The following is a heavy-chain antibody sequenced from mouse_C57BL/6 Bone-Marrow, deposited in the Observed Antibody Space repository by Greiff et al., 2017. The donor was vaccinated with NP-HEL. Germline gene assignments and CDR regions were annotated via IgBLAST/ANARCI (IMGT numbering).Heavy chain of an antibody. CDR3: TVRYSNYGWFAY. CDR2: IRLKSDNYAT. V-gene: IGHV6-3*01. J-gene: IGHJ3*01. CDR1: GFTFSNYW. D-gene: IGHD2-5*01. Sequence: EVKLVESGGGLVQPGGSMKLSCVASGFTFSNYWMNWVRQSPEKGLEWVAQIRLKSDNYATPYAESVKGRFTISRDDSKSSVYLQMNNLRAEDTGIYYCTVRYSNYGWFAYWGQGTLVTVSA.